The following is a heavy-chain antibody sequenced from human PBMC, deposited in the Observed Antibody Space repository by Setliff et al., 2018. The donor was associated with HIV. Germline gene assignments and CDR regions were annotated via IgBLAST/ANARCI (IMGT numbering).Heavy chain of an antibody. V-gene: IGHV3-11*06. CDR2: IFSGSDTA. D-gene: IGHD3-9*01. CDR3: VRDEDWAFDY. Sequence: LSLTCTVSGGSISGYYWSWIRRPPGKGLEWLSYIFSGSDTADYADSVRGRFSISRDNAKNSLYLQMNSLRAEDTAVYYCVRDEDWAFDYWGQGTLVTVSS. CDR1: GGSISGYY. J-gene: IGHJ4*02.